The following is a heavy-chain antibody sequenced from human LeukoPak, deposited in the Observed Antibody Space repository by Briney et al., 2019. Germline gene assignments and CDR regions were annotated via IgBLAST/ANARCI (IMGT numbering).Heavy chain of an antibody. V-gene: IGHV1-2*06. D-gene: IGHD6-19*01. J-gene: IGHJ4*02. CDR1: GYTFTGYY. Sequence: GASVKVSCKASGYTFTGYYMHWVRQAPGQGLEWMGRINPNSGGTNYAQKFQGRVTMTRDTSISTAYMELSRLRSDDTAVYYCARGYGTGYSSGWYAIRGQGTLVTVSS. CDR3: ARGYGTGYSSGWYAI. CDR2: INPNSGGT.